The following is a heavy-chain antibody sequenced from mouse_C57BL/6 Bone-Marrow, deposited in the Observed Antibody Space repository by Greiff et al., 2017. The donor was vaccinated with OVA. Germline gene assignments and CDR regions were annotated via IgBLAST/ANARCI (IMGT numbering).Heavy chain of an antibody. CDR1: GYTFTSYW. CDR2: IDPSDSYT. J-gene: IGHJ4*01. D-gene: IGHD5-1-1*01. V-gene: IGHV1-59*01. Sequence: QVQLQQPGAELVRPGTSVKLSCKASGYTFTSYWMHWVKQRPGQGLEWIGVIDPSDSYTNYNQKFKGKATLTVDTSSSTAYMQLSSLTSEDSAVYYCVIPMDYWGQGTSVTVSS. CDR3: VIPMDY.